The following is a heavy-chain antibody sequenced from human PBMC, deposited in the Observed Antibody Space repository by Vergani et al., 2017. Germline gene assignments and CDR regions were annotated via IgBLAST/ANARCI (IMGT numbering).Heavy chain of an antibody. D-gene: IGHD3-3*01. CDR2: ISYDGSNK. J-gene: IGHJ1*01. V-gene: IGHV3-30*04. CDR1: GFTFSSYA. Sequence: VQLLESGGGLVQPGGSLRLSCAASGFTFSSYAMHWVRQAPGKGLEWVAVISYDGSNKYYADSVKGRFTISRDNSKNTLYLQMNSLRAEDTAVYYCARDDFWSGYWYFQHWGQGTLVTVSS. CDR3: ARDDFWSGYWYFQH.